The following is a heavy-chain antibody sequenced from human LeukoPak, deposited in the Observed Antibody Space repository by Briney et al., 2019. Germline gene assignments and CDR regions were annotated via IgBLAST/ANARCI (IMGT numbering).Heavy chain of an antibody. CDR1: GGSFSGYY. D-gene: IGHD3-16*02. V-gene: IGHV4-34*01. J-gene: IGHJ4*02. CDR2: INHSGST. Sequence: SETLSLTCAVYGGSFSGYYWSWIRQPPGKGLEWIGEINHSGSTNYNPSLKSRVTISVDTSKNQFSLKLSSLTAADTAVYYCARRDYVWGSYRYWGQGTLVTVSS. CDR3: ARRDYVWGSYRY.